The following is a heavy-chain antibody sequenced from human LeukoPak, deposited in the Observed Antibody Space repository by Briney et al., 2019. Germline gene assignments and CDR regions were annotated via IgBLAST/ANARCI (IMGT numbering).Heavy chain of an antibody. V-gene: IGHV1-8*03. CDR2: MNPNSGNT. Sequence: ASVKVSCKASGYTFTSYDINWVRQATGQGLEWMGWMNPNSGNTGYAQKFQGRVTITRNTSISTAYMELSSLRSEDTAVYYCARKGEYYYDSSGGFDYWGQGTLVTVSS. D-gene: IGHD3-22*01. CDR1: GYTFTSYD. J-gene: IGHJ4*02. CDR3: ARKGEYYYDSSGGFDY.